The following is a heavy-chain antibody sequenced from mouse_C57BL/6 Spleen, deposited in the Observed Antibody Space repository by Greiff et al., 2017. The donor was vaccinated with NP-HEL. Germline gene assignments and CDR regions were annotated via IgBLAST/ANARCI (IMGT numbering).Heavy chain of an antibody. CDR3: ARSDSRGAWFAY. CDR2: IYPGSGST. D-gene: IGHD1-1*01. CDR1: GYTFTSYW. V-gene: IGHV1-55*01. Sequence: VQLQQSGAELVKPGASVKMSCKASGYTFTSYWITWVKQRPGQGLEWIGDIYPGSGSTNYNEKFKSKATLTVDTSSSTAYMQLSSLTSEDSAVYYCARSDSRGAWFAYWGQGTLVTVSA. J-gene: IGHJ3*01.